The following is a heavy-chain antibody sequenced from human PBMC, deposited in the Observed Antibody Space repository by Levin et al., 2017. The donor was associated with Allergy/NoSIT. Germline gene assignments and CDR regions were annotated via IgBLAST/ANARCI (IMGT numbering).Heavy chain of an antibody. CDR3: TRDNGSGSYWYPYYFDY. J-gene: IGHJ4*02. CDR2: IRSKAYGGTT. CDR1: GFTFGDYA. V-gene: IGHV3-49*03. Sequence: PGGSLRLSCTASGFTFGDYAMSWFRQAPGKGLEWVGFIRSKAYGGTTEYAASVKGRFTISRDDSKSIAYLQMNSLKTEDTAVYYCTRDNGSGSYWYPYYFDYWGQGTLVTVSS. D-gene: IGHD3-10*01.